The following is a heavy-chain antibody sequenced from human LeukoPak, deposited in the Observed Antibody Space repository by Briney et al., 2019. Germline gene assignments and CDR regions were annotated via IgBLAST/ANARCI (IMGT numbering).Heavy chain of an antibody. V-gene: IGHV3-23*01. CDR1: GITLSNYG. CDR3: AKRGVVIRVILVGFHKEAYYFDS. CDR2: MSDSGGRT. Sequence: GGSLRLSCAVSGITLSNYGMSWVRQAPGKGLEWVAGMSDSGGRTNYADSVKGRFTISRDNPKNTLYLQMNSLRAEDTAVHFCAKRGVVIRVILVGFHKEAYYFDSWGQGALVTVSS. D-gene: IGHD3-22*01. J-gene: IGHJ4*02.